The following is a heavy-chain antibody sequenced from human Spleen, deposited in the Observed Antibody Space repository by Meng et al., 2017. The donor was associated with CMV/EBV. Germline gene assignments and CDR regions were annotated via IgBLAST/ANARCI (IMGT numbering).Heavy chain of an antibody. CDR2: ISWNSGSI. V-gene: IGHV3-9*01. J-gene: IGHJ6*02. CDR3: ARAWDIAVVHDAVYGSTYGMDV. D-gene: IGHD2-2*01. CDR1: GFTFDDYA. Sequence: GGSLRLSCAASGFTFDDYAMHWVRQAPGKGLEGVSGISWNSGSIGYADVVKGRFTTSSDNAKNSLYLLMNSLRAKDTALYYCARAWDIAVVHDAVYGSTYGMDVWGQGTTVTVSS.